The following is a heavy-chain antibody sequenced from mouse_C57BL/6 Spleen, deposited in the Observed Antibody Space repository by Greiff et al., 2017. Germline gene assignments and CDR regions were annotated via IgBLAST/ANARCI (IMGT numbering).Heavy chain of an antibody. CDR3: ARNPSNWPYAMDY. J-gene: IGHJ4*01. V-gene: IGHV1-69*01. D-gene: IGHD4-1*01. Sequence: QVQLQQSGAELVMPGASVKLSCKASGYTFTSYWMHWVKQRPGQGLEWIGEIDPSDSYTNYNQKFKGKSTLTVDKSSSTAYMQLSSLTSEDSAVYYCARNPSNWPYAMDYWGQGTSVTVSS. CDR1: GYTFTSYW. CDR2: IDPSDSYT.